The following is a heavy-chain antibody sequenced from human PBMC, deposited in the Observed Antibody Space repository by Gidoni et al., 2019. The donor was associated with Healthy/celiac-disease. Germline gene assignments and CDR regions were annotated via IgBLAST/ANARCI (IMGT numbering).Heavy chain of an antibody. J-gene: IGHJ4*02. CDR2: INHSGST. V-gene: IGHV4-34*01. Sequence: QVQLQQWGAGLLKPSETLSLTCAVSGGSFSGYYWSWIRQPPGKGLEWIGEINHSGSTNYNPSLKSRVTISVDTSKNQFSLKLSSVTAADTAVYYCARLGYGGSGYWGQGTLVTVSS. D-gene: IGHD2-15*01. CDR3: ARLGYGGSGY. CDR1: GGSFSGYY.